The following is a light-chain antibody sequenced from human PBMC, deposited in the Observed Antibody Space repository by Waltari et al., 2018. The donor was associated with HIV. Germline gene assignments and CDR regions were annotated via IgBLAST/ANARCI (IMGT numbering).Light chain of an antibody. Sequence: QSALTQPPSLSGAPGQRVTIPCTGNRSNIGAGYFVHWYHHRPGTAPKLLVYSDINRPSGVPDRFSGSKSGTSASLVITGLQAEDEADYYCQSYDSSLRASVFGGGTKLTVL. V-gene: IGLV1-40*01. CDR3: QSYDSSLRASV. CDR1: RSNIGAGYF. J-gene: IGLJ2*01. CDR2: SDI.